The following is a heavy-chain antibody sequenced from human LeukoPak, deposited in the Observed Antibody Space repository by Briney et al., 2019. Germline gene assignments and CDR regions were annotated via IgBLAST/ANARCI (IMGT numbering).Heavy chain of an antibody. D-gene: IGHD3-3*01. CDR1: GFTFSSYS. Sequence: GGSLRLSCAAPGFTFSSYSMNWVRQAPGKGLEWVSYISSSSSTIYYADSVKGRFTISRDNAKNSLYLQMNSLRAEDTAVYYCACDFWSGYLDYWGQGTLVTVSS. J-gene: IGHJ4*02. CDR3: ACDFWSGYLDY. CDR2: ISSSSSTI. V-gene: IGHV3-48*04.